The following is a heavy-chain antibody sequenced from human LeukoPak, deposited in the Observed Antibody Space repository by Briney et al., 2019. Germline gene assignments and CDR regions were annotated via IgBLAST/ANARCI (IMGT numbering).Heavy chain of an antibody. J-gene: IGHJ4*02. CDR1: GYSISSGYY. D-gene: IGHD5-12*01. CDR3: ARDGRYSGYDYGGNFRLDY. CDR2: FYDSGNT. Sequence: SETLSLTCTVSGYSISSGYYWGWIRQPPGKGLEWIGSFYDSGNTYYNPSLKSRVTISVGTSKNQFSLKLSSVTAADTAVYYCARDGRYSGYDYGGNFRLDYWGQGTLVTVSS. V-gene: IGHV4-38-2*02.